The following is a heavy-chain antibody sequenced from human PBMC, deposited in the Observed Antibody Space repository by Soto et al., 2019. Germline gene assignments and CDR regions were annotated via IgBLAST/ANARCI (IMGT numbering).Heavy chain of an antibody. J-gene: IGHJ4*02. CDR3: ARDASTSGWWGFRDX. V-gene: IGHV3-49*05. D-gene: IGHD6-19*01. CDR1: GFTFGDYA. Sequence: KPGGSLRLSCTTSGFTFGDYAMSWLRQAPGKGPECLGFIRSEAFGGTAEYAASVKGRFTISRDDSKSIAYLQMDSLKTDDTAVYYCARDASTSGWWGFRDXWGQGTRVTVSS. CDR2: IRSEAFGGTA.